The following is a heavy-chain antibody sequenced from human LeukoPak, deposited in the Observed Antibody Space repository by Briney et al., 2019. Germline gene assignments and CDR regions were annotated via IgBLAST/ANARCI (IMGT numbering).Heavy chain of an antibody. CDR3: ARDGGSYSLRDYYYGMDV. J-gene: IGHJ6*02. V-gene: IGHV4-59*01. CDR2: IYYSGST. CDR1: GGSISSYY. Sequence: SETLSLTCTVSGGSISSYYWSWIRQPPGKGLEWIGYIYYSGSTNYNPSLKSRVTISVDTSKNQFSLKLSSVTAADTAVYYCARDGGSYSLRDYYYGMDVWGQGTTVTVSS. D-gene: IGHD1-26*01.